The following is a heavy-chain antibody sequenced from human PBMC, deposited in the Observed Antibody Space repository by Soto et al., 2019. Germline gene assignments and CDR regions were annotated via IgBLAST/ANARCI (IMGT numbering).Heavy chain of an antibody. Sequence: GASLKISCKGSGYSFTSYWIGWVRQVPGKGLEWMGIIYPGESDTRYSPSFQGQVTISADKSIITAYLQWSSQKASETTMDYCARLVGWFSEFENWLYRWGKGTMVIAAS. J-gene: IGHJ5*02. D-gene: IGHD3-10*01. V-gene: IGHV5-51*01. CDR1: GYSFTSYW. CDR3: ARLVGWFSEFENWLYR. CDR2: IYPGESDT.